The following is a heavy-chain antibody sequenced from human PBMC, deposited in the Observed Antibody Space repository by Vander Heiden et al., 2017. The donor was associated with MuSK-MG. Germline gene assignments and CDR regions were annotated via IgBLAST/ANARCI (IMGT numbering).Heavy chain of an antibody. D-gene: IGHD3-10*01. CDR3: ASEKFGWGSLLDYYYGMDV. V-gene: IGHV3-33*01. CDR2: IWYDGSNK. J-gene: IGHJ6*01. CDR1: GFTFSTHG. Sequence: GFTFSTHGMHWVRQAQRKGLEWVAVIWYDGSNKYYEDSVNGRYTISRDYYKKTLYLQMNRLRAEDTPLYYCASEKFGWGSLLDYYYGMDVW.